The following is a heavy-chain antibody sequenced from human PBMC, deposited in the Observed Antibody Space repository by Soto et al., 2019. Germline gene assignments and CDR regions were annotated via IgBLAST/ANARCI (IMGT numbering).Heavy chain of an antibody. D-gene: IGHD2-15*01. V-gene: IGHV3-23*01. CDR1: GFMFSGYA. J-gene: IGHJ5*02. Sequence: EVQLLESGGGLAQPGESLTLSCAASGFMFSGYAMSWVRQAPGKGLEWVSAVSNSDTSTSYADSVKGRFTISRDNSKNTLYLQMSSLGAEDTALYYCVKDLAASGWFDPWGQGTLVIVSS. CDR3: VKDLAASGWFDP. CDR2: VSNSDTST.